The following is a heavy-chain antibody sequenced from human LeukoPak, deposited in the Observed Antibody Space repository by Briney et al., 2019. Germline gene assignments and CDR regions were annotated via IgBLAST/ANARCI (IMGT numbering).Heavy chain of an antibody. D-gene: IGHD3-22*01. J-gene: IGHJ3*01. V-gene: IGHV3-30*18. Sequence: GGSLRLSCVGSGFTFSNYGMHWVRQAPGKGLEWVTFISNDRTYKFYVDSVKGRFTISRGDSKNTLPLQMNSLRSEDSAMYYCVKGLAFDSSGYDAFDLWGQGTLVTVSS. CDR1: GFTFSNYG. CDR3: VKGLAFDSSGYDAFDL. CDR2: ISNDRTYK.